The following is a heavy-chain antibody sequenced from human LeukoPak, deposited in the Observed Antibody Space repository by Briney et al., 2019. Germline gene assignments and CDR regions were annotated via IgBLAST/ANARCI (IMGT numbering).Heavy chain of an antibody. CDR3: AVDSSGFSDAFDF. V-gene: IGHV3-21*01. CDR2: ISSSSVYI. Sequence: PGGSLRLSCAASGITFSNYSMNWVRLAPGKGLEWVSSISSSSVYIYYADSVKGRFTISRDNAKNSLYLQMNSLRAEDTAVYYCAVDSSGFSDAFDFWGQGTMVTVSS. CDR1: GITFSNYS. D-gene: IGHD3-22*01. J-gene: IGHJ3*01.